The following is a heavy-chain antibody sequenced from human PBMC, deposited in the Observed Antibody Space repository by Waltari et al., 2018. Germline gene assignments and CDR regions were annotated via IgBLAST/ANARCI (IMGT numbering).Heavy chain of an antibody. CDR2: ISSSSSTI. J-gene: IGHJ4*02. Sequence: EVQLVESGGGLVQPGGSLRLPCAASGFTFSSYSMNWVRQAPGKGLEWVSYISSSSSTIYYADSVKGRFTISRDNAKNSLYLQMNSLRAEDTAVYYCVMNDYVWGNDYWGQGTLVTVSS. D-gene: IGHD3-16*01. CDR3: VMNDYVWGNDY. CDR1: GFTFSSYS. V-gene: IGHV3-48*01.